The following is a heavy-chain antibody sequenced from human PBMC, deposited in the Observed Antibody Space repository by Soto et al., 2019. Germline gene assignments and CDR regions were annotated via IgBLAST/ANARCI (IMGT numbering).Heavy chain of an antibody. J-gene: IGHJ4*02. CDR2: IYPGDSDT. D-gene: IGHD2-2*02. CDR1: GYSFTSYW. V-gene: IGHV5-51*01. CDR3: ARLPYCSSTSCYTEPLDFDY. Sequence: GESLKISCKGSGYSFTSYWIGWVRQMPGKGLEGMGIIYPGDSDTRYSPSFQGQVTISADKSISTAYLQWSSLKASDTAMYYCARLPYCSSTSCYTEPLDFDYWGQGTLVTVSS.